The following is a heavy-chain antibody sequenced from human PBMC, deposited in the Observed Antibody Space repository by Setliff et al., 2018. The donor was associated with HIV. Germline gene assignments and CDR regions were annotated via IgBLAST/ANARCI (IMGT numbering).Heavy chain of an antibody. V-gene: IGHV4-59*01. CDR2: IYFTGSS. J-gene: IGHJ3*01. CDR3: ARVQMAYAAFDV. CDR1: GGSISTYY. Sequence: NPSETLSLTCTVSGGSISTYYWSWIRQPPGKGLEWIGSIYFTGSSDNNPSLKSRVTLSVDTSKHQFSLKLSSVTAADTAVYYCARVQMAYAAFDVWGRGTMVTVSS. D-gene: IGHD4-17*01.